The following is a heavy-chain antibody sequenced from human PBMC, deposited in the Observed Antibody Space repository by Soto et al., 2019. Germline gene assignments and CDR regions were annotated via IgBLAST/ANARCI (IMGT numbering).Heavy chain of an antibody. CDR3: AKDSGGSPYGRLYYYYYYMDV. Sequence: QPGGSLRLSCAASGFTFSSYGMHWVRQAPGKGLEWVAVISYDGSNKYYADSVKGRFTISRDNSKNTLYLQMNSLRAEDTAVYYCAKDSGGSPYGRLYYYYYYMDVWGKGTTVTVSS. CDR2: ISYDGSNK. J-gene: IGHJ6*03. CDR1: GFTFSSYG. D-gene: IGHD3-10*01. V-gene: IGHV3-30*18.